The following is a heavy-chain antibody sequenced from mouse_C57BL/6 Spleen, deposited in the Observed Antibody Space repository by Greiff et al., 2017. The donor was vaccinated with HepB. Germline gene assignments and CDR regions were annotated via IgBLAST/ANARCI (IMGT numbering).Heavy chain of an antibody. Sequence: EVKVVESGGGLVKPGGSLKLSCAASGFTFSSYTMSWVRQTPEKRLEWVATISGGGGNTYYPDSVKGRFTISRDNAKNTLYLQMSSLRSEDTALYYCARHEGAYYSNYFDYWGQGTTLTVSS. V-gene: IGHV5-9*01. CDR2: ISGGGGNT. CDR1: GFTFSSYT. J-gene: IGHJ2*01. CDR3: ARHEGAYYSNYFDY. D-gene: IGHD2-5*01.